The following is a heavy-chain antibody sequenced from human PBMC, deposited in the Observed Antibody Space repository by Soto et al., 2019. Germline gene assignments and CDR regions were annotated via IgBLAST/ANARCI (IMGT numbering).Heavy chain of an antibody. J-gene: IGHJ4*02. CDR3: AKDWGRYCSGRTCYLFDS. Sequence: SETLSLTCTVSGASVKVGGHYWSWIRQYPGRGLEWIGYIYHSGSTYYNPSLKSRVTISRDNSKNTLSLQMNSLRADDTAVYYCAKDWGRYCSGRTCYLFDSWGQGTPVTVSS. CDR1: GASVKVGGHY. CDR2: IYHSGST. V-gene: IGHV4-61*08. D-gene: IGHD2-15*01.